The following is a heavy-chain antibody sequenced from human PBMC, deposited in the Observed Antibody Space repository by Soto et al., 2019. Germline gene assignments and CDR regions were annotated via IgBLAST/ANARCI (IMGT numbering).Heavy chain of an antibody. J-gene: IGHJ1*01. D-gene: IGHD5-12*01. CDR2: ISGNGDTT. Sequence: EVQLLESGGGLVQPGGSLRLSCAASGFTFSSSAMSWVRQAPGKGLDWVSAISGNGDTTYYADYVKGRFTISRDISKNPLYLQMNSLRAEDTAVYYCAKIRGYDLGSTTFQHWGQGTLVTVSS. V-gene: IGHV3-23*01. CDR3: AKIRGYDLGSTTFQH. CDR1: GFTFSSSA.